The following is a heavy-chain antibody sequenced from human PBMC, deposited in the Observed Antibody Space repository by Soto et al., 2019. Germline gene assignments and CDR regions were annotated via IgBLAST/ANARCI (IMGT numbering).Heavy chain of an antibody. CDR2: INHSGST. D-gene: IGHD4-17*01. CDR3: ARDRHRPNYGGNGSYYYGMDV. V-gene: IGHV4-34*01. Sequence: SETLSLTCAVYGGSFSGYYWSWIRQPPGKGLEWIGEINHSGSTNYNPSLKSRVTISVDTSKNQFSLKLSSVTAAVTAVYYCARDRHRPNYGGNGSYYYGMDVWGQGNTVTVSS. CDR1: GGSFSGYY. J-gene: IGHJ6*02.